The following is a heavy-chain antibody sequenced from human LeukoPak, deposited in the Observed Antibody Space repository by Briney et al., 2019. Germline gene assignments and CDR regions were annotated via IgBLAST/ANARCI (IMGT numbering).Heavy chain of an antibody. D-gene: IGHD3-3*01. V-gene: IGHV1-2*02. CDR3: ARGRPSHYDFWSGYYEDFDY. J-gene: IGHJ4*02. CDR1: GYTFTGYY. CDR2: INPNSGGT. Sequence: EASVKVPCKASGYTFTGYYMHWVRQAPGQGLEWMGWINPNSGGTNYVQKFQGRVTMTRDTSISTAYMELSRLRSDDTAVYYCARGRPSHYDFWSGYYEDFDYWGQGTLVTVSS.